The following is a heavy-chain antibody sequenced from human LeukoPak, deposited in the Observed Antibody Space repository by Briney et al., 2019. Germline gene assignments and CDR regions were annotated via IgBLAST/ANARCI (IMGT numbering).Heavy chain of an antibody. CDR3: ARTTMVRGVIPSYASFDP. D-gene: IGHD3-10*01. CDR2: ISAYNGNT. Sequence: ASVKVSCKASGYTFTGYGISWVRQAPGQGLEWMGWISAYNGNTNYAQKLQGRVTMTTDTSTSTAYMELRSLRSDDTAVYYCARTTMVRGVIPSYASFDPWGQGTLVTVSS. V-gene: IGHV1-18*01. J-gene: IGHJ5*02. CDR1: GYTFTGYG.